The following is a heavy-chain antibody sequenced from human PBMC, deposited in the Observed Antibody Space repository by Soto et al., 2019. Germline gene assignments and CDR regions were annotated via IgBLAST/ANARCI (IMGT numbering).Heavy chain of an antibody. CDR3: ATTQRVKYNPDSGRVTTVWLGP. CDR1: GGSFSGYY. D-gene: IGHD4-17*01. J-gene: IGHJ5*02. CDR2: INDSGSA. V-gene: IGHV4-34*02. Sequence: QVQLQQWGAGLWKHSETLSITCAVYGGSFSGYYWSWIRQPPRRCLEWIGEINDSGSANYNPSLRHSCTRTVDSSKKQFVLQVTSVTAADAAVYLCATTQRVKYNPDSGRVTTVWLGPWGQGSQVTGYS.